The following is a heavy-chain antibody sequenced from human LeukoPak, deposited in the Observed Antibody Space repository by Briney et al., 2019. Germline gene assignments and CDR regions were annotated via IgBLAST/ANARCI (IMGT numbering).Heavy chain of an antibody. Sequence: GGSLRLSCAASGFTFSSYGMHWVRQAPGKGMEWVAVISYDGSNKYYADSVKGRFTISRDNSKNTLYLQMNSLRPEDTAVYYCAKQGLVPATAGDWGQGTLVTVSS. J-gene: IGHJ4*02. D-gene: IGHD2-2*01. CDR2: ISYDGSNK. V-gene: IGHV3-30*18. CDR3: AKQGLVPATAGD. CDR1: GFTFSSYG.